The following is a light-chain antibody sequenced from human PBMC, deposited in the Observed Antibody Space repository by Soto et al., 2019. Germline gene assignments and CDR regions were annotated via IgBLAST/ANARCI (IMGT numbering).Light chain of an antibody. J-gene: IGKJ4*01. V-gene: IGKV3-20*01. CDR3: QQYGDSPLT. Sequence: EIVLTQSPGTLSLSPGESATLSCRASETVRSNYLAWYQEKPGQTPRLLMYGASFRATGIPGRFRGSGSGTDFTLTINRLEPEDFAVYYCQQYGDSPLTFGGGTKVDIK. CDR2: GAS. CDR1: ETVRSNY.